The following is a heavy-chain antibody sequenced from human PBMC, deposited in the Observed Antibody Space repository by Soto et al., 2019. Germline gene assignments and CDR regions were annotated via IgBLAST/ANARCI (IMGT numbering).Heavy chain of an antibody. CDR1: GGSISSYY. D-gene: IGHD5-18*01. CDR2: IYYSGST. V-gene: IGHV4-59*01. J-gene: IGHJ5*02. Sequence: SETLSLTCTVSGGSISSYYWSWIRQPPGKGLEWIGYIYYSGSTNYNPSLKSRVTISVDTSKNQFSLKLSSVTAADTAVYYCATSMASWFDPWGQGTLVTVSS. CDR3: ATSMASWFDP.